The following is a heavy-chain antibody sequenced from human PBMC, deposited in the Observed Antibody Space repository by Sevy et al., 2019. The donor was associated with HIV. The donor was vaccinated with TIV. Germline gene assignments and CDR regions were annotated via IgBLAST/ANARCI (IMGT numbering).Heavy chain of an antibody. J-gene: IGHJ6*02. D-gene: IGHD3-22*01. CDR2: INSDGSST. V-gene: IGHV3-74*01. CDR1: GFTFSSYW. Sequence: GSLRLSCAASGFTFSSYWMHWVRQAPGKGLVWVSRINSDGSSTSYADSVKGRFTISRDNAKNTLYLQMNSLRAEDTAVYYCARDIGTYYYDSSGYYRHYYYYYGMDVWGQGTTVTVSS. CDR3: ARDIGTYYYDSSGYYRHYYYYYGMDV.